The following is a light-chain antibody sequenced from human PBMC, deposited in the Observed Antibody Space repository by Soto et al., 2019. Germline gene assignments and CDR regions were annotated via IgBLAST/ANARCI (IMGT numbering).Light chain of an antibody. J-gene: IGKJ1*01. CDR3: QQYGSSFPWT. Sequence: VMTQSPATLSVSPGERATLSCTASQSINSNLAWYQQKPGQPPRLLIYGASSRATGIPDRFSGSGSGTDFTLTISRLEPEDFAVYYCQQYGSSFPWTFGQGTKVDIK. V-gene: IGKV3-20*01. CDR2: GAS. CDR1: QSINSN.